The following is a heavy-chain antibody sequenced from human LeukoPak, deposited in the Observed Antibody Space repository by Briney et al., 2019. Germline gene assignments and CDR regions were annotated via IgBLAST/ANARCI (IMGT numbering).Heavy chain of an antibody. CDR2: ISNTGSYT. V-gene: IGHV3-21*04. D-gene: IGHD6-13*01. CDR1: GFTFSGYS. CDR3: ARSVPYGTTWYGRSDC. Sequence: GGSLRLSCAASGFTFSGYSLTWVRQAPGKGLEWVSSISNTGSYTYYLDSVKGRFTISRDNAMNSLYLQMDSLRVEDTAIYYCARSVPYGTTWYGRSDCWGQGTQVTVSS. J-gene: IGHJ4*02.